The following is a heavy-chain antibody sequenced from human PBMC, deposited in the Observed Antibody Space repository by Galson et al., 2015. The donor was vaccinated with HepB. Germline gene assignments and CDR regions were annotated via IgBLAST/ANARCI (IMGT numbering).Heavy chain of an antibody. Sequence: SLRLSCAASGFTFSDAWMTWVRQAPGKGLEWVGRIKSKTDGGTAVYAAPVKGRFTISRDDSKNTFYLQMNSLKTEDTAVYYCRGNNWNADALDMWGQGTMVTVSS. D-gene: IGHD1-20*01. CDR3: RGNNWNADALDM. V-gene: IGHV3-15*01. J-gene: IGHJ3*02. CDR2: IKSKTDGGTA. CDR1: GFTFSDAW.